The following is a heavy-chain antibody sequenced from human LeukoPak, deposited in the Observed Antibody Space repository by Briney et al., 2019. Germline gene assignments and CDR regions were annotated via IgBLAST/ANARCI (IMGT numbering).Heavy chain of an antibody. CDR2: IYHSGST. V-gene: IGHV4-38-2*02. CDR3: TGDIGGNFDY. Sequence: SETLSLTCAVSGYSISSGYYWGWIRQPPGKGLEWIGSIYHSGSTYYNPSLKSRVTISVDTSKNQFSLQLNSVTPEDTAVYYCTGDIGGNFDYWGQGTLVTVSS. D-gene: IGHD1-26*01. J-gene: IGHJ4*02. CDR1: GYSISSGYY.